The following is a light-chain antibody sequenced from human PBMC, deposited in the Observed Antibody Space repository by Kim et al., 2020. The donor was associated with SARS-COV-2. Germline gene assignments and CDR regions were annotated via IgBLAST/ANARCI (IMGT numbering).Light chain of an antibody. J-gene: IGLJ3*02. Sequence: GLSITISSTETSSHFGGFNFVSWYQQYPRKAPKLMIYAVSKRPSGVSNRFSGSKSGNTASLTISGLQAEDEADYYCTSYTSTITWVFGGGTQLTVL. CDR3: TSYTSTITWV. CDR2: AVS. CDR1: SSHFGGFNF. V-gene: IGLV2-14*04.